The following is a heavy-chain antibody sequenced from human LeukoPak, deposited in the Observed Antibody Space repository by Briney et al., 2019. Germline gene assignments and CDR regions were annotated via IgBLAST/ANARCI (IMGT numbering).Heavy chain of an antibody. J-gene: IGHJ6*02. CDR1: RFTFSSYW. CDR3: ARDQSSYDDILTGYLFYYAMDV. V-gene: IGHV3-7*01. Sequence: PGGSLRLSCAASRFTFSSYWMSWVRQAPGKGLEWVANIKQDGSEKYYVDSVKGRFTISRDNAKNSLYLQMNSLRAEDTAVYYCARDQSSYDDILTGYLFYYAMDVWGQGTTVTASS. D-gene: IGHD3-9*01. CDR2: IKQDGSEK.